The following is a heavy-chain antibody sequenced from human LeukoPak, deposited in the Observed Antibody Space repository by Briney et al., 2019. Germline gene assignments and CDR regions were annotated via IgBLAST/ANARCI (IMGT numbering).Heavy chain of an antibody. V-gene: IGHV1-2*02. CDR3: ARGTARKQLVHWFDP. Sequence: ASVKVSCKASGYTFTGYYMHCVRQAPGQGLEWMGWINPNSGGTNYAQKFQGRATMTRDTSVSTAYMELSRLRSDDTAVYYCARGTARKQLVHWFDPWGQGTLVTVSS. CDR1: GYTFTGYY. J-gene: IGHJ5*02. D-gene: IGHD6-6*01. CDR2: INPNSGGT.